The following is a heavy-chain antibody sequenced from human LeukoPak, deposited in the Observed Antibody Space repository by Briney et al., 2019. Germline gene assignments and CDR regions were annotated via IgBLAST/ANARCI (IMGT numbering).Heavy chain of an antibody. Sequence: GASAKVSCKASGGTFSSYAISWVRQAPGQGLEWMGRIIPILGIANYAQKFQGRVTITADKSTSTAYMELSSLRSEDTAVYYCARLESGYARYYGTDVWGQGTTVTVSS. CDR2: IIPILGIA. D-gene: IGHD5-12*01. CDR1: GGTFSSYA. V-gene: IGHV1-69*04. J-gene: IGHJ6*02. CDR3: ARLESGYARYYGTDV.